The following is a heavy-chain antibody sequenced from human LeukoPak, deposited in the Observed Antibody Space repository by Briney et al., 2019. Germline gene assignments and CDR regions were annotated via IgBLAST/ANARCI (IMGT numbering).Heavy chain of an antibody. CDR1: GFTFTSYA. CDR2: IYHSGST. V-gene: IGHV4-34*01. J-gene: IGHJ4*02. Sequence: GSLRLSCAASGFTFTSYAMSWIRQPPGKGLEWIGEIYHSGSTNYNPSLKSRVTISVDTSKNQFSLKLSSVTAADTAVYYCARYGDYAQIDYWGQGTLVTVSS. CDR3: ARYGDYAQIDY. D-gene: IGHD4-17*01.